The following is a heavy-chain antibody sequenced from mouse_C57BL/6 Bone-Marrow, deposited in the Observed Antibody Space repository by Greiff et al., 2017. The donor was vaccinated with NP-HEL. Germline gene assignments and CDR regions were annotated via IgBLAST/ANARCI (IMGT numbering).Heavy chain of an antibody. CDR3: ARLITTVVDFAY. D-gene: IGHD1-1*01. CDR2: ISSGGSYT. V-gene: IGHV5-6*01. CDR1: GFTFSSYG. J-gene: IGHJ3*01. Sequence: EVQGVESGGDLVKPGGSLKLSCAASGFTFSSYGMSWVRQTPDKRLEWVATISSGGSYTYYPDSVKGRFTISRDNAKNTLYLQMSSLKSEDTAMYYCARLITTVVDFAYWGQGTLVTVSA.